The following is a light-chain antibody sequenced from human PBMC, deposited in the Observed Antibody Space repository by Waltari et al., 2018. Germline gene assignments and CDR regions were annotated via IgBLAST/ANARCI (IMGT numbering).Light chain of an antibody. J-gene: IGLJ3*02. CDR2: YDS. CDR1: KIGSKS. CDR3: QVWDDVTDSGV. Sequence: YVLTQPPSVSVDPGKTARLTCGGDKIGSKSGNWYQQKPGQAPVLVMFYDSDRPSEIPERFTGSNSGNTATLTISWVEAGDEADYHCQVWDDVTDSGVFGGGTKLTVL. V-gene: IGLV3-21*04.